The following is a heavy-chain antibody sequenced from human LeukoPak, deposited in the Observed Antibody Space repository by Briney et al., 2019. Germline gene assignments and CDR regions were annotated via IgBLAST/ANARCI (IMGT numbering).Heavy chain of an antibody. CDR1: GYTFTSYY. V-gene: IGHV1-46*01. CDR2: INPSGGST. D-gene: IGHD5-18*01. J-gene: IGHJ4*02. Sequence: ASVKVSCKASGYTFTSYYMHWVRQAPGQGLEWMRIINPSGGSTSYAQKFQGRVTMTRDTSTSTVYMELSSLRSEDTAVYYCARDPVDTATTSMGPYLDYWGQGTLVTVSS. CDR3: ARDPVDTATTSMGPYLDY.